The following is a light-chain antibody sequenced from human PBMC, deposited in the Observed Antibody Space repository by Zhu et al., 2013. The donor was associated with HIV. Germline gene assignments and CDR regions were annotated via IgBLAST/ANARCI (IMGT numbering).Light chain of an antibody. J-gene: IGLJ3*02. V-gene: IGLV2-23*01. CDR1: SSDVGGQKL. CDR2: EDT. Sequence: QSALTQTASVSGSPRQSITMSCTGSSSDVGGQKLVSWYQQHPGKIPKLIIFEDTKRPSGISSRFSGSKSGNTASLTISDLQPEDEADYYCCSYGRATVLFGGGTKVTVL. CDR3: CSYGRATVL.